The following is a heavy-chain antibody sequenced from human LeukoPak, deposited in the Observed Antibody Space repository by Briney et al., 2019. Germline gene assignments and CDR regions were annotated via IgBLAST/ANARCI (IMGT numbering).Heavy chain of an antibody. CDR1: GFTFDDYA. CDR2: IRWNSGSI. CDR3: AKDIATGNRLYYFDY. D-gene: IGHD1-14*01. J-gene: IGHJ4*02. V-gene: IGHV3-9*01. Sequence: GGSLRLSCAASGFTFDDYAMHWVRQAPGKGLEWVSGIRWNSGSIGYADSVKGRFTISRDNDKNYLYLQMNSLRAENTALYYCAKDIATGNRLYYFDYWGQGTLVTVSS.